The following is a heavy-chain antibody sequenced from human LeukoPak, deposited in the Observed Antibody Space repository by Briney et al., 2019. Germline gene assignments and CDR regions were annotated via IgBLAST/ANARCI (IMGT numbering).Heavy chain of an antibody. Sequence: ASVKVSCKASGYTFTSYGISWVRQAPGRGLEWMGWISAYNGNTNYVQKLQGRVTMTTDTSTSTAYMELRSLRSDDTAVYYCATSGWNDAGNWFDPWGQGTLVTVSS. CDR2: ISAYNGNT. V-gene: IGHV1-18*01. CDR1: GYTFTSYG. CDR3: ATSGWNDAGNWFDP. D-gene: IGHD1-1*01. J-gene: IGHJ5*02.